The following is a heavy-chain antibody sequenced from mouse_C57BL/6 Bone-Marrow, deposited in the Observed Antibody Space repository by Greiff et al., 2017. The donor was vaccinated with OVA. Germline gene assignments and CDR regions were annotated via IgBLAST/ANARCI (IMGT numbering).Heavy chain of an antibody. CDR3: ARLLYDYLYYAMDY. Sequence: VQLQQPGAELVKPGASVKLSCKASGYTFTSYWMQWVKQRPGQGLEWIGEIDPSDSYTNYNQKFKGKATLTVDTSSSTAYMQLSSLTSEDSAVYYCARLLYDYLYYAMDYWGQGTSVTVSS. CDR1: GYTFTSYW. J-gene: IGHJ4*01. CDR2: IDPSDSYT. D-gene: IGHD2-4*01. V-gene: IGHV1-50*01.